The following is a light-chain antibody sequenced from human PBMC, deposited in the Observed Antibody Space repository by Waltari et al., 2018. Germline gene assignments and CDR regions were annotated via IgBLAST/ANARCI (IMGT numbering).Light chain of an antibody. Sequence: EVVMTQSPATLSVSPGERVSLSCRASQSAKTSLAWYQQTPRQAPRLLIHRASTRAAGVPDRFSGSGSGTEFTLTISSLQSEDSAIYYCQQYNIWPWTFGPGTNVDIK. V-gene: IGKV3D-15*01. CDR1: QSAKTS. CDR2: RAS. J-gene: IGKJ1*01. CDR3: QQYNIWPWT.